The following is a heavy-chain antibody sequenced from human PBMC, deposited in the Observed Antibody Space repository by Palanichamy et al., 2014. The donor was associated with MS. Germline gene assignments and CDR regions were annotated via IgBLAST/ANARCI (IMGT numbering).Heavy chain of an antibody. Sequence: GPRVVKPSGTLSLTCAVSGGSIYSIKWWSWVRQPPGKGLEWIGEIYRSGDTIYNSALRSRVTISMDKSKNQFSLKVRSVTAADTAVYYCANLWDYYGSGHVHDDFDYWGQGLLVTVSS. J-gene: IGHJ4*02. D-gene: IGHD3-10*01. CDR1: GGSIYSIKW. CDR2: IYRSGDT. V-gene: IGHV4-4*02. CDR3: ANLWDYYGSGHVHDDFDY.